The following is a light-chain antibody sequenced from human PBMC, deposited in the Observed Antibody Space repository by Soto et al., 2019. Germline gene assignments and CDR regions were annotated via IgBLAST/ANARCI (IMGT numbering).Light chain of an antibody. Sequence: QSVLTQPPSASGTPGQRVTISCSGSSSNIGSNTVNWYQQLPGTAPKLLIYSNNQRPSGVPDRFSGSKPGTSASLAISGLHSEDEADYYCAAWDDSLNGAVFGGGTQLTVL. V-gene: IGLV1-44*01. CDR2: SNN. CDR3: AAWDDSLNGAV. J-gene: IGLJ7*01. CDR1: SSNIGSNT.